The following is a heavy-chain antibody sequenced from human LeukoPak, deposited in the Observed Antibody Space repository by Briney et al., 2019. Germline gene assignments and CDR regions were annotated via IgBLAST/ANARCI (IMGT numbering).Heavy chain of an antibody. D-gene: IGHD1-26*01. CDR3: AHRLYSGSLRGCNFDY. CDR2: VYWHDDK. V-gene: IGHV2-5*01. Sequence: ESGPTLVTPTQALTLTCTFSGFSLTTGGVGVGWIRQPPGKAPEWLAIVYWHDDKRYNPSLKNRLTITKDASRNQVVLTMTNMAPVDTGTYYCAHRLYSGSLRGCNFDYWGQGALVTVSS. J-gene: IGHJ4*02. CDR1: GFSLTTGGVG.